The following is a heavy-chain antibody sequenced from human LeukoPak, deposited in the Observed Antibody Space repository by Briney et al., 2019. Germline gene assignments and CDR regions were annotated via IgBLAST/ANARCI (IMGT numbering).Heavy chain of an antibody. CDR3: ARGEEFYDTSGYRRLDS. Sequence: PGGSLRLSCAASGFTFSNHAMHWVRQAPGKALEYVAVINSNGANTFHAKSLNDRFTISRDNSKNILYLQMGSLRAEVMAVYYCARGEEFYDTSGYRRLDSWGQGTLVVVSS. J-gene: IGHJ4*02. CDR2: INSNGANT. CDR1: GFTFSNHA. D-gene: IGHD3-22*01. V-gene: IGHV3-64*01.